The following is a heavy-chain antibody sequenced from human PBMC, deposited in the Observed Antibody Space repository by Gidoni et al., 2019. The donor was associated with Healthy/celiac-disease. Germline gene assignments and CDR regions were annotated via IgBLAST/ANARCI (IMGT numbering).Heavy chain of an antibody. J-gene: IGHJ4*02. D-gene: IGHD4-17*01. V-gene: IGHV4-31*03. CDR1: ACSISRGGYY. CDR2: IYYSGST. CDR3: ARAPGSSYGDYPYYFDY. Sequence: QVQLQESGPGLVKPSQTLSLTCTFSACSISRGGYYWSWIRQHPGKGLEWIGYIYYSGSTYYNPSLKSRVTISVDTSKNQFSLKLSSVTAADTAVYYCARAPGSSYGDYPYYFDYWGQGTLVTVSS.